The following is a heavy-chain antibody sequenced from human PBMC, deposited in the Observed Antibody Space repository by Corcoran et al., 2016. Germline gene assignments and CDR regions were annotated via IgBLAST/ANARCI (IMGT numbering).Heavy chain of an antibody. CDR1: GYTFTSYG. D-gene: IGHD6-19*01. J-gene: IGHJ4*02. V-gene: IGHV1-18*01. CDR3: ASDGMEGSGWYGCGGY. CDR2: ISAYNGNT. Sequence: QVQLVESGAEVKKPGASVKVSCKASGYTFTSYGISWVRQAPGQGLEWMGWISAYNGNTNYAQKLHGRVTMTTDTSTSTAYMGLRSLRSDDTAVYYCASDGMEGSGWYGCGGYWGQGTLVTVSS.